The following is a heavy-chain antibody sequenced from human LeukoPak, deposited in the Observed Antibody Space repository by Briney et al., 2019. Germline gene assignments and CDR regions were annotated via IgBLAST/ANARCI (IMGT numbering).Heavy chain of an antibody. Sequence: GESLKISCKGSGYRFTDYWIGWVRQMPGKGLEWMGIIYPADSDTRYSPSFQGQVTISVDKSISIAYLQWSSLKASDTATYYCVRPVVVAASPSSFDNWGQGTLVTVSS. CDR1: GYRFTDYW. D-gene: IGHD2-15*01. V-gene: IGHV5-51*01. CDR2: IYPADSDT. CDR3: VRPVVVAASPSSFDN. J-gene: IGHJ4*02.